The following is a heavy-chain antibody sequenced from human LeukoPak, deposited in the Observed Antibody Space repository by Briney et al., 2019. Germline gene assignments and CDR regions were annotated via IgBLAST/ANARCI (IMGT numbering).Heavy chain of an antibody. CDR2: ISGTTSGT. CDR3: AKVRTYFYHGLDV. D-gene: IGHD1-14*01. Sequence: PGGSLRLSCAASGFTSSTCAMSWVRQAPGKGLEWVSGISGTTSGTYYADSVKGRFTISRDNSKNTLFLQVNSLRAEDTAVYYCAKVRTYFYHGLDVWGQGTTVTVSS. CDR1: GFTSSTCA. V-gene: IGHV3-23*01. J-gene: IGHJ6*02.